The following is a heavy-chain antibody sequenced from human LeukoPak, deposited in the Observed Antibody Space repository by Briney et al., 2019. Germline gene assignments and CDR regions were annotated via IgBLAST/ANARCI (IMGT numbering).Heavy chain of an antibody. V-gene: IGHV3-33*01. CDR1: GFTFSSYG. Sequence: PGRSLRLSCAASGFTFSSYGMHWVRQAPGKGLEWVAVIWYDGSNKYYADSVKGRFTISRDNSKNTLYLQMNSLRAEDTAVYYCARGSGSNHAYFDYWGQGTLVTVAS. J-gene: IGHJ4*02. CDR2: IWYDGSNK. CDR3: ARGSGSNHAYFDY. D-gene: IGHD3-3*01.